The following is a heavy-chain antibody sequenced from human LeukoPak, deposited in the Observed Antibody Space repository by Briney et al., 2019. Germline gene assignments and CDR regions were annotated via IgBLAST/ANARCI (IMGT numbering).Heavy chain of an antibody. D-gene: IGHD5-24*01. Sequence: EASVKVSCKASGYTFTGYYMHWVRQAPGQGLEWMGWINPNSGGTNYAQKFQGRVTMTRDTSISTAYMELSRLRSDDTAVYYCARGEMATIGEVDYWGQGTLVTVSS. V-gene: IGHV1-2*02. CDR3: ARGEMATIGEVDY. CDR2: INPNSGGT. J-gene: IGHJ4*02. CDR1: GYTFTGYY.